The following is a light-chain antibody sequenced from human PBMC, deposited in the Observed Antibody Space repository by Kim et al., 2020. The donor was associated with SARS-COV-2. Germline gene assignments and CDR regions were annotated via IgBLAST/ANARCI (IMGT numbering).Light chain of an antibody. CDR2: KTS. CDR1: QSLSGW. V-gene: IGKV1-5*03. Sequence: SASVGDPVIITCRASQSLSGWLAWYQQKPGKALKLVIYKTSRLEIGVPSRFSGSGSETEFTLTISSLQPDDFATYYCQQYNHYSTFGQGTKVDIK. J-gene: IGKJ1*01. CDR3: QQYNHYST.